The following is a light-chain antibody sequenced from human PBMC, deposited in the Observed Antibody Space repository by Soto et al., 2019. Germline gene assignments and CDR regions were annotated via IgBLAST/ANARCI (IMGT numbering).Light chain of an antibody. Sequence: DIQMTQSPSSLSASVGDRVTITCPASQDISNYLNWYQQKPGKAPKLLIYDASNLETGVPSRFSGSGSGTEVTFPISSLQPEEIATYYCQQYDNPSLTVGGGTKVEIK. V-gene: IGKV1-33*01. CDR1: QDISNY. CDR3: QQYDNPSLT. CDR2: DAS. J-gene: IGKJ4*01.